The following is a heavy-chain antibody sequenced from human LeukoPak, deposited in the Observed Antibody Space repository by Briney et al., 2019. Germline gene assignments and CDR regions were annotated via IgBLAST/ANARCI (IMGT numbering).Heavy chain of an antibody. CDR1: GGSISSYC. D-gene: IGHD1-26*01. J-gene: IGHJ5*02. Sequence: SETLSLTCTVSGGSISSYCWSWIRQPPGKGLEWIGYIYYSGSTNYNPSLKSRVTISVDTSKNQFSLKLSSVTAADTAVYYCARAELVGATPNWFDPWGQGTLVTVSS. CDR3: ARAELVGATPNWFDP. CDR2: IYYSGST. V-gene: IGHV4-59*01.